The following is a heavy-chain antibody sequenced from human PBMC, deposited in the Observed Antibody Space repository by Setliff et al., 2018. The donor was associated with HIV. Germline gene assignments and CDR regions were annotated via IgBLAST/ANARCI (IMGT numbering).Heavy chain of an antibody. CDR2: TYKGGIT. J-gene: IGHJ3*02. D-gene: IGHD3-22*01. V-gene: IGHV4-4*07. CDR1: GGSIRNYY. CDR3: ARGQGITMIVVVILEGFDI. Sequence: SETLSLTCTVSGGSIRNYYWTWIRHSAGKGLEWLGHTYKGGITNYNPSLKSRVTISVDTSKNQFSLKLSSVTAADTAVYYCARGQGITMIVVVILEGFDIWGQGTMVTVSS.